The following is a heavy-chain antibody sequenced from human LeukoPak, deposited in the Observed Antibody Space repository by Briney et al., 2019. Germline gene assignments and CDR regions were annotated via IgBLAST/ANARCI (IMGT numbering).Heavy chain of an antibody. J-gene: IGHJ4*02. CDR3: ARRGPYDFWSGPRGFDY. V-gene: IGHV3-21*01. CDR2: ISSSSSYI. Sequence: GGSLRLSCAASGFTFSSYSMNWVRQAPGKGLEWVSSISSSSSYIYYADSVKGRFTISRDNAKNSLYLQMNSLRAGDTAVYYCARRGPYDFWSGPRGFDYWGQGTLVTVSS. D-gene: IGHD3-3*01. CDR1: GFTFSSYS.